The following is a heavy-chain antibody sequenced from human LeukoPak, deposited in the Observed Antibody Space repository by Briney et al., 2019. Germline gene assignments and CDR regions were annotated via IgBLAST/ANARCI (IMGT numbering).Heavy chain of an antibody. CDR2: MSSRSGII. CDR3: AGGLLEAQGWLQWLGTVYSMDV. CDR1: GFNFSDYY. D-gene: IGHD5-24*01. Sequence: GGSLRLSCVASGFNFSDYYMNWIRQSPGKGLEWISYMSSRSGIIYYADSVKGRFTISRDNARNSLYLQMNSLRVDDTAVYYCAGGLLEAQGWLQWLGTVYSMDVWGQGTTVTVSS. V-gene: IGHV3-11*01. J-gene: IGHJ6*02.